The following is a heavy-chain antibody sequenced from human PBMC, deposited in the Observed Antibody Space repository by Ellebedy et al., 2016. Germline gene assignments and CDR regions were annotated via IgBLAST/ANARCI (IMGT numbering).Heavy chain of an antibody. CDR1: GYTFTSYG. CDR3: ARDDSSGYEMLDY. J-gene: IGHJ4*02. V-gene: IGHV1-18*01. Sequence: ASVKVSXXASGYTFTSYGISWVRQAPGQGLEWMEWISAYNGNTNYAQKLQGRVTMTTDTSTSTAYMELRSLRSDDTAVYYCARDDSSGYEMLDYWGQGTLVTVSS. D-gene: IGHD3-22*01. CDR2: ISAYNGNT.